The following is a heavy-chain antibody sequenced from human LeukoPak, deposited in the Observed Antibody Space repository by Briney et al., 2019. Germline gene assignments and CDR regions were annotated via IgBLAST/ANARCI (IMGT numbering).Heavy chain of an antibody. Sequence: PSDTLSLTCAVSGYSISSGYYWGWIRQPPGKGLEWIGTIYHSASTYYNPSLKSRVTISVDTSKNQFSLKLSSVPAADTAVYYCARDQGGITMVRGVPFDYWGQGTLVTVSS. CDR1: GYSISSGYY. CDR2: IYHSAST. D-gene: IGHD3-10*01. CDR3: ARDQGGITMVRGVPFDY. V-gene: IGHV4-38-2*02. J-gene: IGHJ4*02.